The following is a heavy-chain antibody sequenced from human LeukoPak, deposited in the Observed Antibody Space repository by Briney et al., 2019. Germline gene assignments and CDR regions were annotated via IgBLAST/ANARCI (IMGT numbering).Heavy chain of an antibody. D-gene: IGHD3-10*02. J-gene: IGHJ6*03. Sequence: ASVKVSCKASGYDFTKYAVQWVRQAPGQRLEWMGWIDAGNGRTKYSQDFQGRVTISRDTSASIAYMELSSLRSDDMAVYYCARHVRWLAVRKNYHYYYMDVWGKGTTVTISS. V-gene: IGHV1-3*03. CDR2: IDAGNGRT. CDR1: GYDFTKYA. CDR3: ARHVRWLAVRKNYHYYYMDV.